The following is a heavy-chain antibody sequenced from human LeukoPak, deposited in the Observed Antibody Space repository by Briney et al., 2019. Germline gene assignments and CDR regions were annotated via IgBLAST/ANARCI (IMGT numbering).Heavy chain of an antibody. V-gene: IGHV1-2*02. D-gene: IGHD2-2*02. CDR3: ARPGYRPKTPYSYMDF. J-gene: IGHJ6*03. CDR1: GYTPTDYY. Sequence: ASVKVSCKASGYTPTDYYFHWVRQAPGQGLEWMGWINPNNGDTNYAQKFQGRVTMTVDTSISTAYMQLSRLRSDDTAEYYCARPGYRPKTPYSYMDFWGKGTTVP. CDR2: INPNNGDT.